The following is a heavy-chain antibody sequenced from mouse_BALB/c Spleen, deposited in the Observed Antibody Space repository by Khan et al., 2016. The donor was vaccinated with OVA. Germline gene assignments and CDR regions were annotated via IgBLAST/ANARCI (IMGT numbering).Heavy chain of an antibody. V-gene: IGHV3-2*02. Sequence: EVQLQESGPGLVKPSQSLSLTCTVTGYSITSDYAWNWIRQFPGNKLDWMGYISSSGSTNYNPALKSRISITRDTSKNQFFLQLNSVTTDDTATNYCARDGSRYTYAMDYWGQGTSVTVSS. CDR2: ISSSGST. J-gene: IGHJ4*01. D-gene: IGHD1-1*01. CDR1: GYSITSDYA. CDR3: ARDGSRYTYAMDY.